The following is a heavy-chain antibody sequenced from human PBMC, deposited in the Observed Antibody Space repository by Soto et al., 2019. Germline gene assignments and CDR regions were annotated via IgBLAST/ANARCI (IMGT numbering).Heavy chain of an antibody. V-gene: IGHV1-46*03. Sequence: ASVKVSCKASGYPFTSYYMHWVRQAPGQGLEWMGIINPSGGSTSYAQKFQGRVTMTRDTSTSTAYMELSSLRSEDTAVYYCARDYYGSGSYYKGAFDIWGQGTMVTVS. CDR2: INPSGGST. CDR3: ARDYYGSGSYYKGAFDI. J-gene: IGHJ3*02. CDR1: GYPFTSYY. D-gene: IGHD3-10*01.